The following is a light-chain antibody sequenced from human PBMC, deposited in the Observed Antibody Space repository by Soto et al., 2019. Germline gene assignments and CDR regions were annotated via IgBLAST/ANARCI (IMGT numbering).Light chain of an antibody. J-gene: IGKJ1*01. CDR1: QRVSRVS. Sequence: VVLTPSPGTLSLSPGERATLSCRASQRVSRVSLAWYQQRPCQAPSLLLYGASSRATGTPERFSRSGSSADFALTMSRLESEYVAVYCCQQDGSSPRTLGQGTKVDIK. CDR3: QQDGSSPRT. V-gene: IGKV3-20*01. CDR2: GAS.